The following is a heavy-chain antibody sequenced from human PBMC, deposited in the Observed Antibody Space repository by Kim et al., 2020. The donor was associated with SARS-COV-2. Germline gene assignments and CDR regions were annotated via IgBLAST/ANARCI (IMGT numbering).Heavy chain of an antibody. CDR1: GFTFGDYA. V-gene: IGHV3-9*01. Sequence: GGSLRLSCAASGFTFGDYAMHWVRQAPGKGLEWVSGISWNSGSIGYVDSVKGRFTISRDNAKNSLYLQMNSLRAEDTALYYCAKDFISAEHYYYYVDVWGKETTVTVSS. CDR2: ISWNSGSI. J-gene: IGHJ6*03. CDR3: AKDFISAEHYYYYVDV. D-gene: IGHD2-21*01.